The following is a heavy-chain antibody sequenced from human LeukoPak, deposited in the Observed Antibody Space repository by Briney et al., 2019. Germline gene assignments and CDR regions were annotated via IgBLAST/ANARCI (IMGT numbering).Heavy chain of an antibody. V-gene: IGHV3-30*02. J-gene: IGHJ6*03. D-gene: IGHD6-19*01. CDR1: GFTFSSYG. CDR3: ARGRIAVAGTYIPSNWGPQLYYMDV. CDR2: IRYDGSNK. Sequence: GGSLRLSCAASGFTFSSYGMHWVRQAPGRGLEWVAFIRYDGSNKYYADSVKGRFTISRDNAKNSLYLQMNSLRAEDTAVYYCARGRIAVAGTYIPSNWGPQLYYMDVWGKGTTVTVSS.